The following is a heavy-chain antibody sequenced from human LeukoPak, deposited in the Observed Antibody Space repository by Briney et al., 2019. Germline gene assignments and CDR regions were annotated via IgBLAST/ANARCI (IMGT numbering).Heavy chain of an antibody. Sequence: PWGSLRLFCAASGFTVSSNYMSLVRQAPGKGLGVVSVIYSRGDTYYADSVKGRFTISRDNSKNTLYLQMNSLRAEDTAVYYCARVAVGAGTDYFDYWGQGTLVTVSS. CDR1: GFTVSSNY. D-gene: IGHD6-19*01. V-gene: IGHV3-53*01. CDR2: IYSRGDT. J-gene: IGHJ4*02. CDR3: ARVAVGAGTDYFDY.